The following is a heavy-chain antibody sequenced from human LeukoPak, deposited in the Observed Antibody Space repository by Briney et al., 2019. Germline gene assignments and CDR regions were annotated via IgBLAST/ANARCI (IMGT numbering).Heavy chain of an antibody. CDR2: IIPIFGIA. CDR3: ARDPRYCSSTSCYIDY. D-gene: IGHD2-2*02. V-gene: IGHV1-69*04. J-gene: IGHJ4*02. Sequence: SVKVSCKASGGTFSSYAISWVRQAPGQGLEWMGRIIPIFGIANYAQKFQGRVTITADKSTGTAYMELSSLRSEDTAVYYCARDPRYCSSTSCYIDYWGQGTLVTVSS. CDR1: GGTFSSYA.